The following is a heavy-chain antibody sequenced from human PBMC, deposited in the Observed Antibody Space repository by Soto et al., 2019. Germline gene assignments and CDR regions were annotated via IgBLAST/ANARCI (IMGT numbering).Heavy chain of an antibody. Sequence: QVQLQESGPGLVKPSETLSLTGTVSGGAISTYFWSWIRQPARGGLELIGRIYTTGSTNYNPSLKNRVTMSLDTSRKQFSLKLSSVTAADAAVYYCARDGGYFDSSGSGVYHYHCVYVWGQGTTVTVSS. CDR2: IYTTGST. J-gene: IGHJ6*02. CDR3: ARDGGYFDSSGSGVYHYHCVYV. V-gene: IGHV4-4*07. D-gene: IGHD3-22*01. CDR1: GGAISTYF.